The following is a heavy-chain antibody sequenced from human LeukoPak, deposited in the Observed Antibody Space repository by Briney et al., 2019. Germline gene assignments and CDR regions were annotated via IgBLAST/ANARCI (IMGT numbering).Heavy chain of an antibody. J-gene: IGHJ6*03. CDR1: GFTFSRNG. CDR2: IRFDGRNK. CDR3: ARGIAVAGYYYYMDV. Sequence: GGSLRLSCAASGFTFSRNGMHWVRQAPGKGLEWVAFIRFDGRNKYYADSVKGRFTISRDNSRNTLFLQMTSLRAEDTAVYYCARGIAVAGYYYYMDVWGKGTTVTVSS. D-gene: IGHD6-19*01. V-gene: IGHV3-30*02.